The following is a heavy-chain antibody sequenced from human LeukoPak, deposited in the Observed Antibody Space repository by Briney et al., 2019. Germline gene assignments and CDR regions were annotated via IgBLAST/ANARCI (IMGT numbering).Heavy chain of an antibody. J-gene: IGHJ4*02. CDR2: ISNDGSKK. Sequence: GGSLRLSCAASGFTFGRHDMHWVRRAPGKGLEWVAVISNDGSKKYYAHSVKGRFTLSRDNSKNTLYLQMNSLRAEDTAVYYCAKVEWTYYYDSSPGGYWGQGTLVTVSS. CDR1: GFTFGRHD. D-gene: IGHD3-22*01. V-gene: IGHV3-30-3*01. CDR3: AKVEWTYYYDSSPGGY.